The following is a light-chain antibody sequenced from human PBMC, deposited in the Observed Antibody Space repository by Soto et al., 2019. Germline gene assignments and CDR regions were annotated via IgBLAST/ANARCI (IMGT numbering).Light chain of an antibody. CDR3: AAWDDSLSGVV. V-gene: IGLV1-47*01. CDR2: RNN. Sequence: QSVLTQPPSASGTPGQRVTISCFGTSPNIGSNFIYWYQQLPGTAPKLLIFRNNERPSGVPDRFSGSKSGTSASLAISGLRSEDEADYHCAAWDDSLSGVVFGGGTKLTVL. J-gene: IGLJ2*01. CDR1: SPNIGSNF.